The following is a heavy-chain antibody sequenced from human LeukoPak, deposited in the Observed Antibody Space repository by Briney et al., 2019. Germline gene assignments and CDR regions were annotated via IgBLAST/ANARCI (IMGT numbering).Heavy chain of an antibody. CDR3: ARSNGPVLVSPGAPIHYYYFYMDV. D-gene: IGHD3-3*02. V-gene: IGHV1-8*01. Sequence: ASVKVSCKASGYTFTSYDINWVRQATGQGLEWMGWINPNSGNTGYAQKFQGRVTMTRNTSISTAYMELSSLRSEDTAVYYCARSNGPVLVSPGAPIHYYYFYMDVWGKGTTVTVSS. CDR2: INPNSGNT. CDR1: GYTFTSYD. J-gene: IGHJ6*03.